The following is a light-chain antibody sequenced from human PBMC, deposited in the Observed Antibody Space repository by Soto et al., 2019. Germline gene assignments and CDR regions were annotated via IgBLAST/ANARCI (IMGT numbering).Light chain of an antibody. CDR3: SAYTTTSPLI. CDR2: EVN. J-gene: IGLJ1*01. CDR1: SSDVGGYDY. V-gene: IGLV2-14*01. Sequence: QSALTQPASVSGSPGQSVTISCTGTSSDVGGYDYVSWYQQHPGTAPKLLLYEVNNRPSWVSNRFSGSKSGNTASLIISGLQTEDEADYYCSAYTTTSPLIFGTGTKLTVL.